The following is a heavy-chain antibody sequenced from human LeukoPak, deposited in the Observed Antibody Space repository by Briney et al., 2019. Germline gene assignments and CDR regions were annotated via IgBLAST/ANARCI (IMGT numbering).Heavy chain of an antibody. D-gene: IGHD6-13*01. Sequence: PGGSLRLSCAASGFTFSSYAMSWVRQAPGKGLEWVSAISGSGGSTYYADSVKGRFTISRDNSKNTLYLQMNSLRAEDTAVYYCAKDGSPSSWRPLDVWGQGTTVTVSS. J-gene: IGHJ6*02. CDR3: AKDGSPSSWRPLDV. CDR1: GFTFSSYA. V-gene: IGHV3-23*01. CDR2: ISGSGGST.